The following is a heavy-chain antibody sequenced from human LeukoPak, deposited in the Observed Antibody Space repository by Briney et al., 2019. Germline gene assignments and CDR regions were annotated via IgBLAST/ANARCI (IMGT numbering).Heavy chain of an antibody. CDR3: ARVRVSGYCSSTSCYVNYYHGMDV. CDR2: INHSGST. CDR1: GGSFSGYY. D-gene: IGHD2-2*01. Sequence: SVTLSLTCAVYGGSFSGYYWSWIRQPPGKGLEWIGEINHSGSTNYNPSLKSRVTISVDTSKNQFSLKLSSVTAADTAVYYCARVRVSGYCSSTSCYVNYYHGMDVWGKGTTVTVSS. V-gene: IGHV4-34*01. J-gene: IGHJ6*04.